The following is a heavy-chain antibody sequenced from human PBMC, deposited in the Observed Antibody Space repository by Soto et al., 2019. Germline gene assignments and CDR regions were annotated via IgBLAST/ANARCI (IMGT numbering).Heavy chain of an antibody. V-gene: IGHV3-33*01. Sequence: GGSLRLSCAASGFTFSSYGMHWVRQAPGKGLEWVAVIWYDGSNKYYADSVKGRFTISRDNSKNTLYLQMNSLRAEDTAVYYCARERGAYGSGSPYFDYWGQGTLVTVSS. CDR3: ARERGAYGSGSPYFDY. J-gene: IGHJ4*02. D-gene: IGHD3-10*01. CDR1: GFTFSSYG. CDR2: IWYDGSNK.